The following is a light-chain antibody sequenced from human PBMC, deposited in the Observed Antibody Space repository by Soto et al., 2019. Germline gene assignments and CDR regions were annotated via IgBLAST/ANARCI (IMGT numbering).Light chain of an antibody. CDR3: SSYTSRSTLV. Sequence: QSALTQPASVSGSPGQSITISCTGSSSDIGAYNYVSWFQQYPGKAPKLIISEVTNRPSGVSNRFSGSKSGNTASLTISGLQAEDEADYYCSSYTSRSTLVFGTGTKVTVL. V-gene: IGLV2-14*01. CDR1: SSDIGAYNY. J-gene: IGLJ1*01. CDR2: EVT.